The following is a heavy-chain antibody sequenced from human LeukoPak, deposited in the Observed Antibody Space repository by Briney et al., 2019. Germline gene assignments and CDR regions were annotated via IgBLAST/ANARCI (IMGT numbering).Heavy chain of an antibody. J-gene: IGHJ3*02. CDR1: GFTFSNAW. CDR3: TTDYGTDAFDI. V-gene: IGHV3-15*01. CDR2: IKSKTDGGTT. D-gene: IGHD4-17*01. Sequence: GGSLRLSCAASGFTFSNAWMSWVRQAPGKGLEWVGHIKSKTDGGTTDYAAPVKGRFTISRDDSKNTLYLQMNSLKTEDTAVYYCTTDYGTDAFDIWGQGTMVTVSS.